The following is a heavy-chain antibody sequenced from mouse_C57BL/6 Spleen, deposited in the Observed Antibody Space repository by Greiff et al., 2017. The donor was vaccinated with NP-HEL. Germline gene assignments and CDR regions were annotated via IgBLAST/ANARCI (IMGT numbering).Heavy chain of an antibody. D-gene: IGHD2-1*01. CDR2: ISDGGSYT. CDR1: GFTFSSYA. V-gene: IGHV5-4*03. J-gene: IGHJ3*01. Sequence: EVKVEESGGGLVKPGGSLKLSCAASGFTFSSYAMSWVRQTPEKRLEWVATISDGGSYTYYPDNVKGRFTISRDNAKNNLYLQMSHLKSEDTAMYYCASIYYGNVWCAYGRQGTLVTVSA. CDR3: ASIYYGNVWCAY.